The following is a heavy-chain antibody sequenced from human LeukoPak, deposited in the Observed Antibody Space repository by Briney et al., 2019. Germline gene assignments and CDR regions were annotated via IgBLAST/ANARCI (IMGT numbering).Heavy chain of an antibody. J-gene: IGHJ4*02. V-gene: IGHV3-64D*06. D-gene: IGHD3-22*01. CDR1: GFTFSSYA. CDR2: ISSNGGST. CDR3: VKGYDSSGYYPYYFGY. Sequence: PGGSLRLSCSASGFTFSSYAMHWVRQAPGKGLEYVSAISSNGGSTYYADSVKGRFTISRDNSKNTLHLQMSSLRAEDTAVYYCVKGYDSSGYYPYYFGYWGQGTLVTVSS.